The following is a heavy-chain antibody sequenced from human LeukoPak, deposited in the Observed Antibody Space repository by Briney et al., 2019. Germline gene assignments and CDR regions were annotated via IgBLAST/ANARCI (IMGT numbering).Heavy chain of an antibody. Sequence: GGSLRLSCEASGFSFSIYNMNWVRLAPGKGLEWVSSISGSSSHVWYADSLKGRSTSSRDNAKNSLYLQMSSLRVEDTAVYYCARDQYYSDSSGYPYDIWGQGTMVTVSS. V-gene: IGHV3-21*01. J-gene: IGHJ3*02. CDR3: ARDQYYSDSSGYPYDI. D-gene: IGHD3-22*01. CDR2: ISGSSSHV. CDR1: GFSFSIYN.